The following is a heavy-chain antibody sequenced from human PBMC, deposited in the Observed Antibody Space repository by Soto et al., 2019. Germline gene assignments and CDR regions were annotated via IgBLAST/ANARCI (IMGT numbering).Heavy chain of an antibody. V-gene: IGHV3-23*01. CDR3: AKRRGAGGHFDY. Sequence: GGSLRLSCAASGFGFSHYVMSWVRQAPGKGLEWVSGISATAVSSYSADSVKGRFTISRDNSKNTLSLQMNSLTAEDTAVYFCAKRRGAGGHFDYWGQGALVTVSS. CDR1: GFGFSHYV. J-gene: IGHJ4*02. CDR2: ISATAVSS. D-gene: IGHD2-15*01.